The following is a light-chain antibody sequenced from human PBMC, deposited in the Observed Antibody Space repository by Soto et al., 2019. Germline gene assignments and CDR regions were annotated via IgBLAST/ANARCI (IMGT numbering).Light chain of an antibody. V-gene: IGLV1-44*01. CDR3: AAWDDSLSGRHV. CDR1: SSNIGSNT. Sequence: QSVLTQPPSASGTPGQRVTISCSGSSSNIGSNTVNWIQQLPGTAPKLLIYSDNQRPSGVPGRFSGSKSGTSASLAISGLQSEDEADYYCAAWDDSLSGRHVFGTGTKVTVL. CDR2: SDN. J-gene: IGLJ1*01.